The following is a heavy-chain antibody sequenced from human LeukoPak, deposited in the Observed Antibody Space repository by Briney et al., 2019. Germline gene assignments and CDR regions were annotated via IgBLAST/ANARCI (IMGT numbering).Heavy chain of an antibody. D-gene: IGHD2-21*01. J-gene: IGHJ6*02. V-gene: IGHV1-18*01. Sequence: GASVKVSCKASGYTFTSYGISWVRQAPGQGLEWMGWTSAYNGNTNYAQKLQGRVTMTTDTSTSTAYMELRSLRSDDTAVYYCARGETGGDAINPYYYYGMDVWGQGTTVTVSS. CDR3: ARGETGGDAINPYYYYGMDV. CDR2: TSAYNGNT. CDR1: GYTFTSYG.